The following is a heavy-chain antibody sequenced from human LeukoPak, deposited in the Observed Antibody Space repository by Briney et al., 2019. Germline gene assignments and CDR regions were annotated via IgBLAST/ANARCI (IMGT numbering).Heavy chain of an antibody. CDR2: INHSGST. CDR1: GGSISSYY. Sequence: SETLSLTCTVSGGSISSYYWSWIRQPPGKGLEWIGEINHSGSTNYNPSLKSRVTISVDTSKNQFSLKLSSVTAADTAVYYCARLSMVRGVRRPFDYWGQGTLATVSS. CDR3: ARLSMVRGVRRPFDY. J-gene: IGHJ4*02. D-gene: IGHD3-10*01. V-gene: IGHV4-34*01.